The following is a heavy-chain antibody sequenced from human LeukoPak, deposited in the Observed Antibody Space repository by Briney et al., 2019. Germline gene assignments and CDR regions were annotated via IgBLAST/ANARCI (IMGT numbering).Heavy chain of an antibody. J-gene: IGHJ5*02. CDR2: INPNSGGT. V-gene: IGHV1-2*04. Sequence: ASVKVSCKASGYTFTGYYMHWARQAPGQGLEWMGWINPNSGGTNYAQKFQGWVTMTRDTSISTAYMELSRLRSDDTAVYYCARELGDIVVVPAATGDNQRGTSWSDPWGQGTLVTVSS. D-gene: IGHD2-2*01. CDR3: ARELGDIVVVPAATGDNQRGTSWSDP. CDR1: GYTFTGYY.